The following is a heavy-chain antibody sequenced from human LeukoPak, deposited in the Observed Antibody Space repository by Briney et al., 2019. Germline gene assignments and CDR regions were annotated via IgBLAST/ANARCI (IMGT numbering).Heavy chain of an antibody. D-gene: IGHD6-13*01. Sequence: GGSLRLSCAASGLTFSSHGFHWVRQAPGKGLEWVAVISYDGSNKYYADSVKGRFTISRDNSKNTLYLQMNSLRAEDTAVYYCAREPDSSSWYGPYWGQGTLVTVSS. V-gene: IGHV3-30*19. CDR1: GLTFSSHG. J-gene: IGHJ4*02. CDR2: ISYDGSNK. CDR3: AREPDSSSWYGPY.